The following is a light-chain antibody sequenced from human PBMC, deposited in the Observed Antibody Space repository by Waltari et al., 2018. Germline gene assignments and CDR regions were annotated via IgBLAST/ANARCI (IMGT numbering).Light chain of an antibody. CDR3: QKYVNLPAT. J-gene: IGKJ1*01. V-gene: IGKV3-20*01. CDR2: DAS. Sequence: SCRVSQRVGRYLAWYQQKPGQAPRLLIYDASTRATGIPDRFSGSGSGTDFSLTISRLESEDFAVYYCQKYVNLPATFGQGTKVEIK. CDR1: QRVGRY.